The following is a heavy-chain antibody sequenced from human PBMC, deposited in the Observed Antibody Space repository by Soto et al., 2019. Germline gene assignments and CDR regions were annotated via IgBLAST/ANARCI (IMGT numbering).Heavy chain of an antibody. CDR2: VKRDGITT. CDR1: GFTFSDYW. V-gene: IGHV3-74*01. CDR3: ARGAINYYYEDV. J-gene: IGHJ6*03. Sequence: EVQLVESGGGLVQPGGSLRLSCAASGFTFSDYWRHWVRQAPGKGLEWVSRVKRDGITTNYADSVKGRFTISRDNAKNTLYLEMNSLRVEDTADYYCARGAINYYYEDVWGKGTTVTVS.